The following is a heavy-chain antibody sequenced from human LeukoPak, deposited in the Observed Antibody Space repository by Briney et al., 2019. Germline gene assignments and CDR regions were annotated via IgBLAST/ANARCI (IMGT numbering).Heavy chain of an antibody. J-gene: IGHJ4*02. CDR3: ARDAIFGVSDSYYFDY. CDR1: GFTFDDYG. V-gene: IGHV3-20*04. D-gene: IGHD3-3*01. Sequence: GGSLRLSCAASGFTFDDYGTSWVRQAPGKGLEWVSGINWNGGSTGYADSVKGRFTISRDNAKNSLYLQMNSLRAEDTALYYCARDAIFGVSDSYYFDYWGQGTLVTVSS. CDR2: INWNGGST.